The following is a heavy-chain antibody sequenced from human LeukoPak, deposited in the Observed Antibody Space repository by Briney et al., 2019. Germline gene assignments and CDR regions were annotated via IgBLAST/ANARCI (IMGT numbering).Heavy chain of an antibody. CDR3: ARKRRDYDILTGYYYYYGMDV. CDR1: GGSISSYY. D-gene: IGHD3-9*01. J-gene: IGHJ6*02. CDR2: IYYSGST. Sequence: SETLSLTCTVSGGSISSYYWSWIRQPPGKGLEWIGYIYYSGSTNYNPSLKSRVTISVGTSKNQFSLKLSSVTAADTAVYYCARKRRDYDILTGYYYYYGMDVWGQGTTVTVSS. V-gene: IGHV4-59*01.